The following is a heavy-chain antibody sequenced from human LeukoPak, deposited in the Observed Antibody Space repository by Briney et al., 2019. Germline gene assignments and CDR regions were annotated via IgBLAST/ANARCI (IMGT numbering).Heavy chain of an antibody. V-gene: IGHV3-23*01. CDR3: AKRMDGYNRFDY. CDR1: GFTFSSYG. D-gene: IGHD5-24*01. Sequence: PGGSLRLSCAASGFTFSSYGMNWVRQAPGKGLEWVSDITGSGGDTYYADSVKGRFTISRDNSNNMLYLEMNSLRAEDTAVYYCAKRMDGYNRFDYWGQGTLVTVSS. CDR2: ITGSGGDT. J-gene: IGHJ4*02.